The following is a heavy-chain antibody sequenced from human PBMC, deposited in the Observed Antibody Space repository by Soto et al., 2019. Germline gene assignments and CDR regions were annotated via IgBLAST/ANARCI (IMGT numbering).Heavy chain of an antibody. CDR3: ARAGDYYGSGSYSSGMDV. CDR2: IYHSGST. D-gene: IGHD3-10*01. J-gene: IGHJ6*02. CDR1: GRYIRIGCDC. Sequence: SETLPLSCSVSGRYIRIGCDCLSWMRTPPGNCLEWIGYIYHSGSTYYNPSLKSRVTISVDRSKNQFSLKLSSVTAADTAVYYCARAGDYYGSGSYSSGMDVWGQGTTVTVSS. V-gene: IGHV4-30-2*01.